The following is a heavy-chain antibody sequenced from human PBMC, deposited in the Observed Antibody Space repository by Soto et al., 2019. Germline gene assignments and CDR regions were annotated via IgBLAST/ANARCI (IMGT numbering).Heavy chain of an antibody. CDR1: GYSFTDYK. CDR3: ATWVDYGDFEGFDF. V-gene: IGHV1-2*04. Sequence: VKVSCKTSGYSFTDYKLHWVRQAPGQGLEWMGWVDPNGGGSNSAQKFQGSVTMTWDTSITTAYLDLTRLTTNDTATYFCATWVDYGDFEGFDFWGQGTLVTVSS. CDR2: VDPNGGGS. D-gene: IGHD4-17*01. J-gene: IGHJ4*02.